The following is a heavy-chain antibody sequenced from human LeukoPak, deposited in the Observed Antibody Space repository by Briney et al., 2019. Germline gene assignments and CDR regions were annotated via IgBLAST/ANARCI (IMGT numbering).Heavy chain of an antibody. CDR1: GGSISSGDYY. Sequence: SETLSLTCTVSGGSISSGDYYWSWIRQPPGKGLEWIGYIYYSGSTYYNPSLKSRVTISVDTSKNQFSLKLSSVTAADTAVYYCARDRYSSGWYRPGYFDYWGQGTLVTVSS. J-gene: IGHJ4*02. CDR3: ARDRYSSGWYRPGYFDY. V-gene: IGHV4-30-4*08. CDR2: IYYSGST. D-gene: IGHD6-19*01.